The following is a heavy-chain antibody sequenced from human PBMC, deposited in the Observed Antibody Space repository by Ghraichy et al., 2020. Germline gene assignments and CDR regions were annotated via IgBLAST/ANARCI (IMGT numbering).Heavy chain of an antibody. D-gene: IGHD4-23*01. CDR2: INPDSGAT. CDR3: ARDPSLTTVVTPNLDY. J-gene: IGHJ4*01. V-gene: IGHV1-2*02. CDR1: GYAFLAYY. Sequence: VKVSCTASGYAFLAYYIHWVRRAPVQGLEWMGWINPDSGATNYAQKFQGRVTVTRDTSTTTTYLELFSLESDDTAVYYCARDPSLTTVVTPNLDYWGQGSLVTVSS.